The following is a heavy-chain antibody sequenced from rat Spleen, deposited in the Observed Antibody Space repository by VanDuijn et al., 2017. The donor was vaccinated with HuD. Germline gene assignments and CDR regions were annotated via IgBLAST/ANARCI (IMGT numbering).Heavy chain of an antibody. D-gene: IGHD1-1*01. Sequence: EVQLVESGGGLVQPGRSLKLSCAASGFTFSSFPMAWVRQAPKKGLEWVAAISSGGGDTYYPDTVKGRFVISKDDAKNTGYLQMNKLRSEDTAMYYCVSSSGDLNWFPYWGQGTLVTVSS. CDR3: VSSSGDLNWFPY. J-gene: IGHJ3*01. CDR2: ISSGGGDT. V-gene: IGHV5S13*01. CDR1: GFTFSSFP.